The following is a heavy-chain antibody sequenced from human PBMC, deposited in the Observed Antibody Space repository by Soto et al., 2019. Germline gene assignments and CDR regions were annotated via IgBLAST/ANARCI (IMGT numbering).Heavy chain of an antibody. CDR3: ARNGVAAGNINFDY. Sequence: ASVKVSCKASGYMFTKSAMHWVRQAPGQRLEWMGWISGDSGNTKYSPKLQDRVTITRDTSASTAYMELSSLRSEDTALYYCARNGVAAGNINFDYWGQGTLVTVSS. J-gene: IGHJ4*01. CDR2: ISGDSGNT. CDR1: GYMFTKSA. D-gene: IGHD6-19*01. V-gene: IGHV1-3*01.